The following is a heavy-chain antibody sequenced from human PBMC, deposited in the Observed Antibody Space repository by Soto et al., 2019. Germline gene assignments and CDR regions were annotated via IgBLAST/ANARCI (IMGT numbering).Heavy chain of an antibody. V-gene: IGHV1-69*06. CDR2: IIPIFGTA. J-gene: IGHJ5*02. CDR1: GGTFSSYA. CDR3: AGDQKYSSRYNWFDP. Sequence: QVQLVQSGAEVKKPGSSVKVSCKASGGTFSSYAISWVRQAPGQGLEWMGGIIPIFGTANYAQKFQGRVTINADKSTSTAYMELSSLRSEGTAVYYCAGDQKYSSRYNWFDPWGQGTLVTVSS. D-gene: IGHD6-13*01.